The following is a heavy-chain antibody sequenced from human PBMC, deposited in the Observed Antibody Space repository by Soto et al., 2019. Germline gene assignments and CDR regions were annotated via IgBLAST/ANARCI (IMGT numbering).Heavy chain of an antibody. Sequence: GGSLRLSCAASGFTVSSKYMSWVRQAPGKGLEWVAVIWYDGSNKYYADSVKGRFTISRDNSKNTLYLQMNSLRAEDTAVYYCARDCGVAARRGSLVCYWGQGTLVTVSS. D-gene: IGHD6-6*01. V-gene: IGHV3-33*08. CDR1: GFTVSSKY. J-gene: IGHJ4*02. CDR3: ARDCGVAARRGSLVCY. CDR2: IWYDGSNK.